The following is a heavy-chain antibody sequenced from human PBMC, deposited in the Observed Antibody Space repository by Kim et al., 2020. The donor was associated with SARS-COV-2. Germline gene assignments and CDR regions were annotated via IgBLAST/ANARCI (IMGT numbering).Heavy chain of an antibody. CDR2: IKQDGSET. CDR1: GVSFTSCW. Sequence: GGSLRLSCATSGVSFTSCWMSWVRQVPGKGLEWVANIKQDGSETYYVDSVKGRFTISRDNAKNSLYLQMSSLRAEDTAVYHCAREVRVPAALEGYYFSGMGVWGQGTTVTVSS. V-gene: IGHV3-7*01. CDR3: AREVRVPAALEGYYFSGMGV. J-gene: IGHJ6*02. D-gene: IGHD2-2*01.